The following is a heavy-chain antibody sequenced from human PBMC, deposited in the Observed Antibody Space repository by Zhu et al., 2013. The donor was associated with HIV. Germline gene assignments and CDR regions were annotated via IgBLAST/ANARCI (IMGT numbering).Heavy chain of an antibody. CDR2: IIPIFGTA. CDR1: GGTFSSYA. CDR3: ARVILDGSSGYWGVDWYFDL. Sequence: QVQLVQSGAEVKKPGSSVKVSCKASGGTFSSYAISWVRQAPGQGLEWMGGIIPIFGTANYAQKFQGRVTVTADESTSTAYMELSSLRSEDTAVYYCARVILDGSSGYWGVDWYFDLWGRGTLVTVSS. J-gene: IGHJ2*01. V-gene: IGHV1-69*12. D-gene: IGHD3-22*01.